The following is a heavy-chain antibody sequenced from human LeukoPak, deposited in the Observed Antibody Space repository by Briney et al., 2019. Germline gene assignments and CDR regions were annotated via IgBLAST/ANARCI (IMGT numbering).Heavy chain of an antibody. D-gene: IGHD2-15*01. J-gene: IGHJ4*02. V-gene: IGHV1-2*02. CDR2: INPNSGGT. CDR1: GYTSTSYD. CDR3: ARVGPHCSGGSCSRPFDY. Sequence: ASVKVSCKASGYTSTSYDINWVRQAPGQGLEWMGWINPNSGGTNYAQKFQGRVTMTRDTSISTAYMELSRLRSDDTAVYYCARVGPHCSGGSCSRPFDYWGQGTLVTVSS.